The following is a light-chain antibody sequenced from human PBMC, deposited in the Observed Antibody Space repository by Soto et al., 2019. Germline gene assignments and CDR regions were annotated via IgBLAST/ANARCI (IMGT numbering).Light chain of an antibody. J-gene: IGKJ1*01. CDR2: VAF. CDR1: QSVSGY. Sequence: EIVLTQSPATLSLSPGERATLSCRASQSVSGYLAWYQQKPGQAPRLLIYVAFTGATALSARFSGSGSGTEFTLTISRLEPEDFAVYYCQQYGGSPRTFGQGTKVDIK. CDR3: QQYGGSPRT. V-gene: IGKV3-11*01.